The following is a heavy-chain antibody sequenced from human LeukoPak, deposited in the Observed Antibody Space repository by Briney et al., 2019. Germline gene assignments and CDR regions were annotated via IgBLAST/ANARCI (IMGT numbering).Heavy chain of an antibody. Sequence: ASVKVSCKASGYTFTSYDINWVRQATGQGLEWMGWMNPNSGNTGYAQKFQGRVTMTRNTSISTAYMELSSLRSEDTAVYYCARDEGSSWYWGGYYYYYYGMDVWGQGTTVTVSS. CDR1: GYTFTSYD. V-gene: IGHV1-8*01. CDR2: MNPNSGNT. J-gene: IGHJ6*02. D-gene: IGHD6-13*01. CDR3: ARDEGSSWYWGGYYYYYYGMDV.